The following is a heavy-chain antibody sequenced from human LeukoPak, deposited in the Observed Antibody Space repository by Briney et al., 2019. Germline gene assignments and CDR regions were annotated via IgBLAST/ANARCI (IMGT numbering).Heavy chain of an antibody. CDR3: ARVWGGHSLEALYYFDY. V-gene: IGHV1-3*01. CDR1: GYTFTSYA. CDR2: INAGNGNT. J-gene: IGHJ4*02. D-gene: IGHD3-16*01. Sequence: ASVKVSCKASGYTFTSYAMHWVRQAPGQRLEWMGWINAGNGNTKYSQKFQGRVTITRDTSASTAYMELSSLRSEDTAVYYCARVWGGHSLEALYYFDYWGQGTLVTVSS.